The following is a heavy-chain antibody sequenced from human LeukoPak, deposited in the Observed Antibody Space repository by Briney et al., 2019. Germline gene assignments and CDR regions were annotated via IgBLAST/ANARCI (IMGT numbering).Heavy chain of an antibody. J-gene: IGHJ4*02. V-gene: IGHV4-34*01. Sequence: PSETLSLTCAVYGGSFSGYYWSWIRQPPGKGLEWIGEINHSGSTNYNPSLKSRVTISVDTSKNQFSLKLSSVTAADTAVYYCARARTYTIFGVVIYYFDYWGQGTLVTVSS. D-gene: IGHD3-3*01. CDR3: ARARTYTIFGVVIYYFDY. CDR2: INHSGST. CDR1: GGSFSGYY.